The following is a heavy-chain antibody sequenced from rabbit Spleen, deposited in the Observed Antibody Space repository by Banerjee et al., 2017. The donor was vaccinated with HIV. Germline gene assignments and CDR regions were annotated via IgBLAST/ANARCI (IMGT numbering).Heavy chain of an antibody. Sequence: EQLVESGGGLVQPEGSLTLTCTVSGFSFSSNWICWVRQAPGKGLEWIACINTSSGNTVYASWAKGRFTISKSSSTTVTLQMTSLTAADTATYFCARSYAGGADTGYALFLWGQGTLVTVS. J-gene: IGHJ4*01. CDR2: INTSSGNT. D-gene: IGHD4-2*01. CDR1: GFSFSSNW. CDR3: ARSYAGGADTGYALFL. V-gene: IGHV1S45*01.